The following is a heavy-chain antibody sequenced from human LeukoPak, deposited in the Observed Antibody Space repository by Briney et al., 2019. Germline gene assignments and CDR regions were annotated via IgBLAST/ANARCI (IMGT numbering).Heavy chain of an antibody. CDR2: ISSSSSYI. CDR1: GFTFSSYS. J-gene: IGHJ4*02. V-gene: IGHV3-21*01. CDR3: ARQGYCSSTSCLYYFDY. Sequence: GGSLRLSCAASGFTFSSYSMNWVRQAPGKGLEWVSSISSSSSYIYYADSVKGRFTISRDNAKNSLYLQMNSLRAEDTAVYHCARQGYCSSTSCLYYFDYWGQGTLVTVSS. D-gene: IGHD2-2*01.